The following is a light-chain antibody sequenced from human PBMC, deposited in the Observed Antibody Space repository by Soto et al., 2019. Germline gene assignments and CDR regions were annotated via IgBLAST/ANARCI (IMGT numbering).Light chain of an antibody. V-gene: IGKV1-12*01. CDR3: QQANSFPIT. J-gene: IGKJ5*01. CDR1: QGISTW. Sequence: EIQMTQSPSSVSASVGDRVTITCRASQGISTWLAWYQQKAGKAPNLLIYGPSNLHSGVPSTFSGRGSGTNFTLTISTLQPEDFATYYCQQANSFPITFGPGTRLEIK. CDR2: GPS.